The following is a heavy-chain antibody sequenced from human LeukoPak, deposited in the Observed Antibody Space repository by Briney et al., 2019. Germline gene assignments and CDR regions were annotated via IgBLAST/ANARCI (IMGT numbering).Heavy chain of an antibody. D-gene: IGHD3-3*01. V-gene: IGHV1-8*03. CDR3: ARAHPFITIFGVVTSYYYYMDV. J-gene: IGHJ6*03. Sequence: ASVKVSCKASGYTFTSYGISWVRQAPGQGLEWMGWMNPNGGNTGYAQKFQGRVTITRNTSISTAYMELSSLRSEDTAVYYCARAHPFITIFGVVTSYYYYMDVWGKGTTVTVSS. CDR2: MNPNGGNT. CDR1: GYTFTSYG.